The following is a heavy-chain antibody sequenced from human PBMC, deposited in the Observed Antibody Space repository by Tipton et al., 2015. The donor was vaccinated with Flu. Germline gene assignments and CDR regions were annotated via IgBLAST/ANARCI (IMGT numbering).Heavy chain of an antibody. J-gene: IGHJ4*02. CDR3: AKQVSSAAAVTYDY. Sequence: VQLVQSGAEVKKPGESLKISCKGSGFSFSSHWIAWVRQTPEKGLEWMGIIYPGKSDARYSPSFQGQVTISADTSIDTAYLQWSSLQASDTASYYCAKQVSSAAAVTYDYWGQGTLVTVSS. V-gene: IGHV5-51*01. CDR1: GFSFSSHW. CDR2: IYPGKSDA. D-gene: IGHD6-25*01.